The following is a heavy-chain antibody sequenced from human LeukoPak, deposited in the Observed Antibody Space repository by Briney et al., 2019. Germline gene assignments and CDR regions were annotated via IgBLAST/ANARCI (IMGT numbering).Heavy chain of an antibody. J-gene: IGHJ4*02. V-gene: IGHV3-48*04. CDR1: GFNFGSFS. CDR3: ARVIGSYGDSAY. D-gene: IGHD4-17*01. Sequence: GGSLRLSCAASGFNFGSFSMNWVRQAPGKGLEWLSYITSDSSSTYYSDSVKGRFTISRDNAKNSLYLQMNSLRAEDTAVYYCARVIGSYGDSAYWGQGTLVTVSS. CDR2: ITSDSSST.